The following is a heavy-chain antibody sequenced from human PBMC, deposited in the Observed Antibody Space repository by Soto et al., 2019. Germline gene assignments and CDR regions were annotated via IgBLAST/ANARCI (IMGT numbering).Heavy chain of an antibody. D-gene: IGHD2-2*01. Sequence: SETLSLTCTVSGGSISSYYWSWIRQPPGKGLEWIGYIYYSGSTNYNPSLKSRVTISVDTSKNQFSLKLSSVTAAGTAVYYCARTRDIVVVPAALYWYFDLWGRRALVTGSS. CDR1: GGSISSYY. CDR3: ARTRDIVVVPAALYWYFDL. CDR2: IYYSGST. V-gene: IGHV4-59*01. J-gene: IGHJ2*01.